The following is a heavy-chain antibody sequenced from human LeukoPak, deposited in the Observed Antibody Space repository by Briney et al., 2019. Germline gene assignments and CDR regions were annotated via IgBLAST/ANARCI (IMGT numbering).Heavy chain of an antibody. CDR3: ARVGIGAAAADV. V-gene: IGHV4-39*07. D-gene: IGHD6-13*01. CDR1: GVSISRSTDY. CDR2: IYTSGST. Sequence: SETLSLTCIVSGVSISRSTDYWVWIRQSPVKGLEWIGRIYTSGSTNYNPSLKSRVTMSVDTSKNQFSLKLSSVTAADTAVYYCARVGIGAAAADVWGKGTTVTVSS. J-gene: IGHJ6*04.